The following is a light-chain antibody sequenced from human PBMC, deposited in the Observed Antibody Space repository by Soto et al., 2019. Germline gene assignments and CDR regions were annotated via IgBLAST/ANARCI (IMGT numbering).Light chain of an antibody. CDR2: EVN. V-gene: IGLV2-14*01. CDR3: FSFTSHSSHYV. CDR1: SSDVGGYNY. Sequence: QSALTQPPSASGSPGQSVAISCTGTSSDVGGYNYVSWYQQHPGKAPKLMIYEVNKRPSGVSDRFSGSKSGNTASLTISGLQAEDEADYYCFSFTSHSSHYVFGTGTKLTVL. J-gene: IGLJ1*01.